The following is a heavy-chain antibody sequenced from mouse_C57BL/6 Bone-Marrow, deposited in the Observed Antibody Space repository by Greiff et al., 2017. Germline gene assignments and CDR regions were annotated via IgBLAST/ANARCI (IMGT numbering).Heavy chain of an antibody. CDR1: GYTFTDYY. V-gene: IGHV1-76*01. CDR3: ARAYSFDY. J-gene: IGHJ2*01. Sequence: QVQLQQSGAELVRPGASVKLSCKASGYTFTDYYINWVKQRPGQGLEWIARIYPGSGNTYYNEKFKGKATLTAEKSSSTSEVSAVYFCARAYSFDYWGRGTTLTVSS. CDR2: IYPGSGNT.